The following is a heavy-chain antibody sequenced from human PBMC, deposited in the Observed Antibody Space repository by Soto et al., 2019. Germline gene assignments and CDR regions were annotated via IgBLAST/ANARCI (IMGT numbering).Heavy chain of an antibody. CDR3: ATTGIAAAGTGENYYYYYGMDV. D-gene: IGHD6-13*01. CDR2: IYYSGST. Sequence: SETLSLTCTVSGGSISSSSYYWGWIRHPPGKGLEWVGSIYYSGSTYYNPSLKSRVTISVDTSKNQFSLKLSSVTAADTAVYYCATTGIAAAGTGENYYYYYGMDVWGQGTTVTVSS. CDR1: GGSISSSSYY. V-gene: IGHV4-39*01. J-gene: IGHJ6*02.